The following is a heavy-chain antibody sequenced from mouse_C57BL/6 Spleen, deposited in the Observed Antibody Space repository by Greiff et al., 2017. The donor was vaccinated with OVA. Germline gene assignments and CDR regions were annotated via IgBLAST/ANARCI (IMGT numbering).Heavy chain of an antibody. CDR2: IYPGDGDT. V-gene: IGHV1-82*01. CDR1: GYAFSSSW. D-gene: IGHD1-1*01. J-gene: IGHJ2*01. CDR3: ARSYGSSYPFDY. Sequence: QVQLQQSGPELVKPGASVKISCKASGYAFSSSWMNWVKQRPGKGLEWIGRIYPGDGDTNYNGKFKGKATLTADKSSSTAYMQLSSLTSEDSAVYFCARSYGSSYPFDYWGQGTTLTVSS.